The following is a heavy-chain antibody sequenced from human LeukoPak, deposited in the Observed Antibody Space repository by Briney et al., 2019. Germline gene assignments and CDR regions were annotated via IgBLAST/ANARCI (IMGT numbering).Heavy chain of an antibody. CDR2: INPNSGGT. J-gene: IGHJ4*02. Sequence: ASVKVSCKASGYTFTSYYMHWVRQAPGQGLEWMGWINPNSGGTNYAQKFQGWVTMTRDTSISTACMELSRLRSDDTAVYYCARDWGSGSFDLDYWGQGTLVTVSS. D-gene: IGHD1-26*01. CDR1: GYTFTSYY. V-gene: IGHV1-2*04. CDR3: ARDWGSGSFDLDY.